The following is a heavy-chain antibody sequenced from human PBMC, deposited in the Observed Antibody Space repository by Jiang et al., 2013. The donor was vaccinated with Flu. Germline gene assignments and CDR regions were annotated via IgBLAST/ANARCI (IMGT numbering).Heavy chain of an antibody. CDR2: IIPILRRT. Sequence: AITWVRQAPGQGLEWMGRIIPILRRTNYALQFQGRVTITADISTDTGYMELTSLRYEDTAVYYCARATTVTTLADFWGQGTLVTVSS. CDR3: ARATTVTTLADF. D-gene: IGHD4-17*01. J-gene: IGHJ4*02. CDR1: A. V-gene: IGHV1-69*04.